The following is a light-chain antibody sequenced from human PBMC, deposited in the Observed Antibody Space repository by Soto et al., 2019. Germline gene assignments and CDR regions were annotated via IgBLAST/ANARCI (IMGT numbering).Light chain of an antibody. J-gene: IGKJ1*01. Sequence: DIRMTQSPSTLSASIGDRVTITCRASQSIDSWLAWYQQKPGKAPKLLIYKASSLQTGVPSRFSGSGSGTEFTLTISSLQPDYFATYYCQQYNSYSRTFGQGTKVEVK. CDR1: QSIDSW. V-gene: IGKV1-5*03. CDR2: KAS. CDR3: QQYNSYSRT.